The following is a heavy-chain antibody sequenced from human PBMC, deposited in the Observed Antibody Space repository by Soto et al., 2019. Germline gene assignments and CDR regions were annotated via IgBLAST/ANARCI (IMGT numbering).Heavy chain of an antibody. V-gene: IGHV1-69*01. D-gene: IGHD3-9*01. J-gene: IGHJ5*02. CDR1: GGTFSSSA. Sequence: SSVKVSCKASGGTFSSSAISWVRQAPGQGLEWMGGIIPIFGTANYAQKFQGRVTITADESTSTAYMELSSMRSEDTAVYYCATSYDILTGSPFDPWGQGTLVTVSS. CDR2: IIPIFGTA. CDR3: ATSYDILTGSPFDP.